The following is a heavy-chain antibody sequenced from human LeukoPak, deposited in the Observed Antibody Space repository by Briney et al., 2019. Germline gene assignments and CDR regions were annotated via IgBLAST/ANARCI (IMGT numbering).Heavy chain of an antibody. J-gene: IGHJ4*02. V-gene: IGHV3-30*18. CDR3: AKDFLERAYGSVSYPTS. Sequence: GRSLRPSCAASGFTFSSYGMHWVRQAPGKGLEWVAVISYDGYNKYYADSVKGRFTISRDNSKNTLYLQMNSLRAEDTALYYCAKDFLERAYGSVSYPTSWGQGTLVTVSS. CDR2: ISYDGYNK. D-gene: IGHD3-10*01. CDR1: GFTFSSYG.